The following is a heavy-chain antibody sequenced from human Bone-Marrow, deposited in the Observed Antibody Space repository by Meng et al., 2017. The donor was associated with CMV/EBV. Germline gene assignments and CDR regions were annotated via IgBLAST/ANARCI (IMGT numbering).Heavy chain of an antibody. CDR3: ARASLYYGSGWFDP. V-gene: IGHV4-39*01. CDR2: IYYSGST. CDR1: GGSISSSSYY. D-gene: IGHD3-10*01. J-gene: IGHJ5*02. Sequence: SETLSLTCTVSGGSISSSSYYWGWIRQPPGKGLEWIGSIYYSGSTYYNPSLKSRVTISVDTSKNQFSLKLSSVTAADTAVYYCARASLYYGSGWFDPCGQGTLVTVSS.